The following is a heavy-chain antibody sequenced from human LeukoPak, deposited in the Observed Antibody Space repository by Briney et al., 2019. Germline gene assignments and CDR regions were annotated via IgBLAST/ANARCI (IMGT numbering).Heavy chain of an antibody. CDR3: ARDHSSSSWMDSFEI. D-gene: IGHD6-6*01. Sequence: TLSLTCTVSGGSISSSSYYWGWIRQAAGKGPEWIGRIYTTGTADYNPSLKGRVFLSVDTSKNQFSLKVTSVTAADTAVYYCARDHSSSSWMDSFEIWGPGTKVTVSS. J-gene: IGHJ3*02. CDR2: IYTTGTA. CDR1: GGSISSSSYY. V-gene: IGHV4-61*02.